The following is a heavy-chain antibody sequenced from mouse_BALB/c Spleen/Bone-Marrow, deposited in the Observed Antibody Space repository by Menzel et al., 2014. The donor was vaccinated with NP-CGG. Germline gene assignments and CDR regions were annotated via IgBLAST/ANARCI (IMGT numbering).Heavy chain of an antibody. CDR1: GYTFTSYY. V-gene: IGHV1S81*02. J-gene: IGHJ4*01. Sequence: VKLQESGAELVKPGASVKLSCKASGYTFTSYYMYWVKQRPGQGLEWIGEINPSNGGINFNEKFKSKATLTVDKSSSTAYMQLSSLTSEDSAVYYCTRREYYRYDRAMDYWGQGTSVTVSS. D-gene: IGHD2-14*01. CDR2: INPSNGGI. CDR3: TRREYYRYDRAMDY.